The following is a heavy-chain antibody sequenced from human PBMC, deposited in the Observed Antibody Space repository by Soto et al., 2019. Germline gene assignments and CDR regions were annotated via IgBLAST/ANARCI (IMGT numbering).Heavy chain of an antibody. Sequence: QVQLVQSGAEVKKPGSSVKVSCKASGGTFSSYAISWVRQAPGQGLEWMGGIIPIFGTANYAQKFQGRVTITADESTSTAYMELSSLRSEDTAVYYCARATKSIAAAGYNWFDPWGQGTLVTVSS. J-gene: IGHJ5*02. CDR3: ARATKSIAAAGYNWFDP. V-gene: IGHV1-69*01. D-gene: IGHD6-13*01. CDR1: GGTFSSYA. CDR2: IIPIFGTA.